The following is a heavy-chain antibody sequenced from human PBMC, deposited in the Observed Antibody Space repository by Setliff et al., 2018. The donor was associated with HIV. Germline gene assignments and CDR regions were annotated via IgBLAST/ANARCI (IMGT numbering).Heavy chain of an antibody. J-gene: IGHJ3*02. CDR1: GYTFTNYG. Sequence: ASVKVSCKASGYTFTNYGISWVRQAPGQGLGWVGWISAYNGNTNCAQKLQGRVTMTTDTSTYTAFMELRSLKSDDTAVYYCARDRLTAGKYCSDSRCDDAFDIWGQGTMVTVSS. D-gene: IGHD2-15*01. CDR2: ISAYNGNT. V-gene: IGHV1-18*01. CDR3: ARDRLTAGKYCSDSRCDDAFDI.